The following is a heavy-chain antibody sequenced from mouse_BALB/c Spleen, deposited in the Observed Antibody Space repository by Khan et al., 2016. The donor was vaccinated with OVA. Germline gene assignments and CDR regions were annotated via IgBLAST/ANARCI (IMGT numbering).Heavy chain of an antibody. CDR1: GYSITSDYA. CDR2: ISYSGST. V-gene: IGHV3-2*02. Sequence: VQLKESGPGLVKPSQSLSLTCTVTGYSITSDYAWNWIRQFPGNKLEWMGYISYSGSTNYNPALKSRISITRDTSKKQFFLQLNSVTTEDTATDYCARDGSRDNYAMDYWGQGTSVTVAS. CDR3: ARDGSRDNYAMDY. J-gene: IGHJ4*01. D-gene: IGHD2-3*01.